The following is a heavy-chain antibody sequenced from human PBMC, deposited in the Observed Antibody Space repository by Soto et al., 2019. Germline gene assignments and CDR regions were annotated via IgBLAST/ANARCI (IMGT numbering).Heavy chain of an antibody. CDR2: IKQDGSEK. Sequence: VGSLRLSCAASGFTFSSYWMSWVRQAPGKGLEWVANIKQDGSEKYYVDSVKGRFTISRDSAKNSLYLQMNSLRAEDTAVYYCAKGGLRYFDWLLYQGIPWGQGTLVTVSS. V-gene: IGHV3-7*03. CDR1: GFTFSSYW. D-gene: IGHD3-9*01. CDR3: AKGGLRYFDWLLYQGIP. J-gene: IGHJ5*02.